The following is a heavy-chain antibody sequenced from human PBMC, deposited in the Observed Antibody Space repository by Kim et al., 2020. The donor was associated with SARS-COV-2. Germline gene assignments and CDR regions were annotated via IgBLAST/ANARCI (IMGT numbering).Heavy chain of an antibody. V-gene: IGHV3-21*01. CDR3: ARDPGYDSSGYRRNDAFDI. CDR2: ISSSSSYI. CDR1: GFTFSSYS. D-gene: IGHD3-22*01. J-gene: IGHJ3*02. Sequence: GGSLRLSCAASGFTFSSYSMNWVRQAPGKGLEWVSSISSSSSYIYYADSVKGRFTISRDNAKNSLYLQMNSLRAEDTAVYYCARDPGYDSSGYRRNDAFDIWGQGTMVTVSS.